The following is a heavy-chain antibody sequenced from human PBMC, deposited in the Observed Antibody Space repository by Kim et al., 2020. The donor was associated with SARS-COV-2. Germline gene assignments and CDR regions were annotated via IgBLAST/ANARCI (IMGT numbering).Heavy chain of an antibody. Sequence: VKGRFTISRAKPENTLYLQMNSLRPEDTAVYYCAKAVVRGVNYYYYGMDVWGQGTTVAVSS. D-gene: IGHD3-10*01. V-gene: IGHV3-30*02. CDR3: AKAVVRGVNYYYYGMDV. J-gene: IGHJ6*01.